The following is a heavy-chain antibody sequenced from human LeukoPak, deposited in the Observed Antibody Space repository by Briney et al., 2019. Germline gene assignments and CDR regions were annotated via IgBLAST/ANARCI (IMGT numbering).Heavy chain of an antibody. J-gene: IGHJ5*02. D-gene: IGHD3-16*01. Sequence: ASVKVSCKASGYTFTSYYMHWVRQAPGQGLEWMGWINPNSGGTNYAQKFQGRVTMTRDRSISTVYMELTRLTSDDTAVFYCARASFWESPINWFDPWGQGTLVTVSS. CDR3: ARASFWESPINWFDP. V-gene: IGHV1-2*02. CDR1: GYTFTSYY. CDR2: INPNSGGT.